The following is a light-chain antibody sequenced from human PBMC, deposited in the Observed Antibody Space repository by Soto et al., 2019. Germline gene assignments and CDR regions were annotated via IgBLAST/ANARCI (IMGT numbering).Light chain of an antibody. CDR1: SSYIGAGYD. CDR2: ANS. Sequence: QSVLTQPPSVSGAPGQRVTISCTGSSSYIGAGYDVHWYQQLPGTAPQLLIYANSNRPSGVPDRFSGSKSGTSASLAITGLQAEDEADYYCPSYDSSLSGWVFGGGTKLTVL. V-gene: IGLV1-40*01. J-gene: IGLJ3*02. CDR3: PSYDSSLSGWV.